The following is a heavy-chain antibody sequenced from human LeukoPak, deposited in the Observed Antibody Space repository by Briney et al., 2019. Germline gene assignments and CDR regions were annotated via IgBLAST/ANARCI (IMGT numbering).Heavy chain of an antibody. D-gene: IGHD3-10*01. CDR1: GYSFTSYW. CDR3: ARHTHYYGSGSYYNRRHFDY. Sequence: GESLKISCKGSGYSFTSYWFCWLRQLPGKGLEWMGIIYPGDSDTRYSPSFQGQVTISADKSISTAYLKWSSLKASDTAMYYCARHTHYYGSGSYYNRRHFDYWGQGTLVTVSS. J-gene: IGHJ4*02. V-gene: IGHV5-51*01. CDR2: IYPGDSDT.